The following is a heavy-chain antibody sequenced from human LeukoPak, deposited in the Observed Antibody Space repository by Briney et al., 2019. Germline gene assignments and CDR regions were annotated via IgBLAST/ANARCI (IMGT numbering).Heavy chain of an antibody. D-gene: IGHD3-10*01. V-gene: IGHV4-61*02. Sequence: SGTLPLTCTVSGGSLSSGSYYWNWIRLPAGKGLEWIGRIYISGSTNYNPSLESRVTISVDTSKNQFSLKLSSVTAADTAVYYCARARGRSTMAYFDYWAQGTLVTVSS. CDR1: GGSLSSGSYY. J-gene: IGHJ4*02. CDR2: IYISGST. CDR3: ARARGRSTMAYFDY.